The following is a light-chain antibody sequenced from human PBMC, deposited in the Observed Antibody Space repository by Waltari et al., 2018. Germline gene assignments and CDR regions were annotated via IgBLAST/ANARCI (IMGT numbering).Light chain of an antibody. J-gene: IGKJ3*01. CDR3: QQYGASPFT. Sequence: EIVLTQSPGTLSLSPGERATLSCRASQSVSSSSLAWYQQKPGQAPRLLIYHASSRATGIPDRFSGRGSETDFTLTISRLEPEDFAVYYCQQYGASPFTFGPGTKVDIK. CDR1: QSVSSSS. V-gene: IGKV3-20*01. CDR2: HAS.